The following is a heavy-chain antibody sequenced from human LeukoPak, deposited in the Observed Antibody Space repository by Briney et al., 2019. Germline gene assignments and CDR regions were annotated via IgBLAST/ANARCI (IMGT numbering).Heavy chain of an antibody. CDR2: ISGNGGST. J-gene: IGHJ4*02. Sequence: GGSLRLSYAASGFTFSTYAMSWVRQAPGKGLEWVSTISGNGGSTYYADSVKGRFTISRDNSKNTLYLQMNSLRAEDTAVYYCAKPPPDSSSWLFDYWGQGTLVTVSS. CDR1: GFTFSTYA. CDR3: AKPPPDSSSWLFDY. V-gene: IGHV3-23*01. D-gene: IGHD6-13*01.